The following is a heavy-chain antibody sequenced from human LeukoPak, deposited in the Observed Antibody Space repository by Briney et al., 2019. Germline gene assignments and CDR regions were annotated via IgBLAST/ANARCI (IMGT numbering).Heavy chain of an antibody. CDR2: IIPIFGTA. CDR1: GGTFSSYA. Sequence: SVKVSCKASGGTFSSYAISWVRQAPGQGLEWMGGIIPIFGTANYAQKFQGRVTITTDESTSTAYMELSSLRSEDTAVYYCASPRDGYNPPFDDWGQGTLVTVSS. D-gene: IGHD5-24*01. CDR3: ASPRDGYNPPFDD. J-gene: IGHJ4*02. V-gene: IGHV1-69*05.